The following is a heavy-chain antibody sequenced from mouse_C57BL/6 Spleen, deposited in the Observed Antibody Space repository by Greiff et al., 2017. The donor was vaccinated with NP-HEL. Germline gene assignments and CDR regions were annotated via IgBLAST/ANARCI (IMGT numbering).Heavy chain of an antibody. Sequence: EVQLQQSGPELVKPGDSVKISCKASGYSFTGYFMNWVMQSHGKSLEWIGRINPYNGDTFYNQKFKGKATLTVDKSSSTADMELRSLTSEDSAVYYGARGCGSNYYAMDYWVQGTSVTVSS. CDR3: ARGCGSNYYAMDY. D-gene: IGHD1-1*01. V-gene: IGHV1-20*01. CDR2: INPYNGDT. J-gene: IGHJ4*01. CDR1: GYSFTGYF.